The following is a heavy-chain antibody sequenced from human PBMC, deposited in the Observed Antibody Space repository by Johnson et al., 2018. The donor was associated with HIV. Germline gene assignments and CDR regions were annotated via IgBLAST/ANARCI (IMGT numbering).Heavy chain of an antibody. J-gene: IGHJ3*02. V-gene: IGHV3-53*01. Sequence: VQLVESGGGLIQPGGSLGLSCAASGFSVSNNYMNWVRQAPGKGLEWVSVIYSGGTTYYADSVKGRFTISRDNSKNTLYLQMNSLRVEDTAVYYCGGSYRSPDVFDIWGQGTMVTVSS. CDR1: GFSVSNNY. CDR2: IYSGGTT. CDR3: GGSYRSPDVFDI. D-gene: IGHD3-16*02.